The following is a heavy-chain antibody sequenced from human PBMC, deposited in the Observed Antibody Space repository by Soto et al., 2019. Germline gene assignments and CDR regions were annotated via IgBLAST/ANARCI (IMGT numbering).Heavy chain of an antibody. CDR3: ARGPAGTPVLFALGV. CDR2: VNDIGST. V-gene: IGHV4-59*01. D-gene: IGHD1-1*01. J-gene: IGHJ3*01. Sequence: QVQLQESGPGLVKPSETLSLSCSVAGGSISGYYWSWIRQSPEKGLQWLGYVNDIGSTNYNPSLKSRLSISIDKSKDQFSLKLTSVTAEDTALYYCARGPAGTPVLFALGVWGPGTKVTVTS. CDR1: GGSISGYY.